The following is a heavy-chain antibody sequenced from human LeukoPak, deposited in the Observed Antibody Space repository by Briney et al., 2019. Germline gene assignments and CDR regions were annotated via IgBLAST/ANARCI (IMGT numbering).Heavy chain of an antibody. D-gene: IGHD3-9*01. CDR3: ARDITSEYFDWLHPDY. Sequence: ASVKVSCKASGYTFTGYYMHWVRQAPGQGLEWMGWINPNSGGTNYAQKFQGRVTMTRDTSISTAYMELSRLRSDDTAVCYCARDITSEYFDWLHPDYWGQGTLVTVSS. J-gene: IGHJ4*02. CDR2: INPNSGGT. CDR1: GYTFTGYY. V-gene: IGHV1-2*02.